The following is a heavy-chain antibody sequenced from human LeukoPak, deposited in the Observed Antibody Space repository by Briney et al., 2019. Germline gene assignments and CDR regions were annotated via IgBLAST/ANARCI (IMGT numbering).Heavy chain of an antibody. CDR1: GGSVSSGSYY. CDR3: ARVYSGYAPFDC. D-gene: IGHD5-12*01. CDR2: IFYSGNT. J-gene: IGHJ4*02. Sequence: KTSETLSLTCTVSGGSVSSGSYYWSWIRQPPGKGLEWIGYIFYSGNTNYNPSLKSRVTISLDTSKNQFSLNLSSVTTADTAVYYCARVYSGYAPFDCWGQGTLVTVSS. V-gene: IGHV4-61*01.